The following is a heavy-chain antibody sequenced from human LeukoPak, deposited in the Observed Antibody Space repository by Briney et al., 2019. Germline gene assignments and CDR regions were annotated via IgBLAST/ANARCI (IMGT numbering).Heavy chain of an antibody. D-gene: IGHD1-26*01. Sequence: GGSLRLSCAASGFTFSSYSMNWVRQAPGKGLEWVSSISSSSSYIYYADSVKGRFTISRDNAKNSLYLQMNSLRAEDTAVYFCARATWDPNYYIDVWGKGTTVTISS. J-gene: IGHJ6*03. CDR3: ARATWDPNYYIDV. CDR2: ISSSSSYI. V-gene: IGHV3-21*01. CDR1: GFTFSSYS.